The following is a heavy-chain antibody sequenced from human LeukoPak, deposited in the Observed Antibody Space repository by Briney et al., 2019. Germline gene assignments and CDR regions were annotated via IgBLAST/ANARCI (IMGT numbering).Heavy chain of an antibody. CDR3: ARHFAHSSSSYFDY. V-gene: IGHV4-4*07. J-gene: IGHJ4*02. Sequence: KPSETLSLTCTVSGGSISSYYWSWIRQPAGKGLEWIGRIYTSGSTNYNPSLKSRVTMSVDTSKNQFSLRLSSVTVADTAVYYCARHFAHSSSSYFDYWGQGNLVTVSS. CDR2: IYTSGST. CDR1: GGSISSYY. D-gene: IGHD6-6*01.